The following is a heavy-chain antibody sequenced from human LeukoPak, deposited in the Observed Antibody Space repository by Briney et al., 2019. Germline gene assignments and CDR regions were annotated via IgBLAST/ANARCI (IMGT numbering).Heavy chain of an antibody. CDR1: GFTFSTYG. CDR3: ARGETALTSYLHF. Sequence: AGGSLRLSCAASGFTFSTYGMHWVRQAPGKGLEWVAVIWHDGSNKYYGDSVKGRFTISRDNFKNTLYLQMNSLRDDDTAVYYCARGETALTSYLHFWGQGTLVTVSA. J-gene: IGHJ4*02. D-gene: IGHD4-17*01. V-gene: IGHV3-33*01. CDR2: IWHDGSNK.